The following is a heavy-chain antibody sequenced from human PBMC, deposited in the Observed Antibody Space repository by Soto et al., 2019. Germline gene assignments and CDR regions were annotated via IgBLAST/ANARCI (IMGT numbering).Heavy chain of an antibody. J-gene: IGHJ6*02. D-gene: IGHD3-10*01. CDR3: ARHGFGSLHGLVDV. Sequence: QVQLQESGPGLVKPSETLSLTCTVSGGSITNYYCSWFRQSPGQGLEWIGYIGYSGASAYNLSLKRRVTMSVDTSKTQFSLMLESVTATDTAVYYCARHGFGSLHGLVDVWGQGTTVIVSS. CDR2: IGYSGAS. CDR1: GGSITNYY. V-gene: IGHV4-59*08.